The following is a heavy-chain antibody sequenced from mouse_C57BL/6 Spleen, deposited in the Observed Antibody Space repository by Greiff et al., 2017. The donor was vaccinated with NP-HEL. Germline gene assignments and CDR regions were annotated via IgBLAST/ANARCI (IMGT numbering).Heavy chain of an antibody. J-gene: IGHJ4*01. Sequence: QVQLQQPGAELVKPGASVKMSCKASGYTFTSYWITWVKQRPGQGLEWIGDIYPGSGSTNYNEKFKSKATLTVDTSSSTAYMQLSSLTSEDSAVYYCAREASGAITTEAMDYWGQGTSVTVSS. D-gene: IGHD1-1*01. V-gene: IGHV1-55*01. CDR2: IYPGSGST. CDR1: GYTFTSYW. CDR3: AREASGAITTEAMDY.